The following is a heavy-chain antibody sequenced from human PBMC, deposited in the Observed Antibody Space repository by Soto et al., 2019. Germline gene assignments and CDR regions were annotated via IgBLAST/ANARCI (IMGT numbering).Heavy chain of an antibody. CDR1: GGSISSSSYY. D-gene: IGHD1-26*01. V-gene: IGHV4-39*01. Sequence: QLQLQESGPGLVKPSETLSLTCTVSGGSISSSSYYWGWIRQPPGKGLEWIGSIYYSGSTYYNPSLKSRVTISVDTSKNQFSLKLSSVTAADTAVYYCARIGELLPYYGMDVWGQGTTVTVSS. CDR2: IYYSGST. CDR3: ARIGELLPYYGMDV. J-gene: IGHJ6*02.